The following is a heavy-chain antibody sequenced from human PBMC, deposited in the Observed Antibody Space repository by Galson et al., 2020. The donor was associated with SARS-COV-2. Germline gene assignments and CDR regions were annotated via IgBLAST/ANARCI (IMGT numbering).Heavy chain of an antibody. D-gene: IGHD6-13*01. Sequence: ASETLSLTCSVSGDSVTSGGYYWSWVSQHPGKGLEWIGYIYYSGTTYYNTSLQSRLTISVDTSKNQFSLKMTSLTAADTAVYYCARVAAAVKGAFDIWGQGTMVTVSS. J-gene: IGHJ3*02. V-gene: IGHV4-31*03. CDR1: GDSVTSGGYY. CDR2: IYYSGTT. CDR3: ARVAAAVKGAFDI.